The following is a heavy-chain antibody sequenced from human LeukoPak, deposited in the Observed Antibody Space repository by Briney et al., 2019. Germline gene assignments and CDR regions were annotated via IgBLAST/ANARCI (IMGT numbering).Heavy chain of an antibody. V-gene: IGHV1-2*06. CDR2: INPNSGGT. Sequence: ASVKVSCKASGYTFTTYYMHWVRQAPGQGLEWMGRINPNSGGTNYAQKFQGRVTMTRDTSISTAYMELSRLRSDDTAVYYCARDGSITMIPFDIWGQGTMVTVSS. J-gene: IGHJ3*02. CDR1: GYTFTTYY. D-gene: IGHD3-22*01. CDR3: ARDGSITMIPFDI.